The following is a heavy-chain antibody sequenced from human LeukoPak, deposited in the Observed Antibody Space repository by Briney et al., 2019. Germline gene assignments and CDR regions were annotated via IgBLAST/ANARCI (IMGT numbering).Heavy chain of an antibody. J-gene: IGHJ4*02. CDR1: GGSISIYY. Sequence: SETLSLTCTVSGGSISIYYWSWIRQPPGKGLEWIGYIYNSGSTYYNPSLKSRVTISVDTSKNQFSLGLRSVTAADAAVYYCVRDRELNYWGQGALVTVSS. V-gene: IGHV4-59*01. CDR2: IYNSGST. D-gene: IGHD1-26*01. CDR3: VRDRELNY.